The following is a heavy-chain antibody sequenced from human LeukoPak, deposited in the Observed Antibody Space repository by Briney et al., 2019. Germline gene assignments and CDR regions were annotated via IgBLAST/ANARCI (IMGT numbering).Heavy chain of an antibody. Sequence: ASVKVSCKASGYTFTSYYMHWVRQDPGQGLEWMGIINPSGGSTSYAQKFQGRVTMTRDTSTSTVYMELSSLRSEDTAVYYCARVAIPVEMATTAIYFDYWGQGTLVTVSS. V-gene: IGHV1-46*01. J-gene: IGHJ4*02. D-gene: IGHD5-24*01. CDR2: INPSGGST. CDR3: ARVAIPVEMATTAIYFDY. CDR1: GYTFTSYY.